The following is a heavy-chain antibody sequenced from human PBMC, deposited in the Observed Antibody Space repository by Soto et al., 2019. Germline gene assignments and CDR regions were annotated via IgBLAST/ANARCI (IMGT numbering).Heavy chain of an antibody. D-gene: IGHD3-3*02. CDR2: IWPDGGNK. CDR1: GFTFSDYG. CDR3: ARDGDANSVFGKDY. V-gene: IGHV3-33*01. Sequence: QVHLVESGGGVVQPGRSLRLSCAASGFTFSDYGMHWVRQAPGKGLQWVAFIWPDGGNKYYAESVKGRFTISRDNSKNSVYLQMNNVRDEDTAVYYCARDGDANSVFGKDYWGQGTLVTVSS. J-gene: IGHJ4*02.